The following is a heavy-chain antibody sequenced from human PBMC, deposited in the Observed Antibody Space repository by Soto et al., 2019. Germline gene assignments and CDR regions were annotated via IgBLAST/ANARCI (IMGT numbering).Heavy chain of an antibody. Sequence: ASVKVSCKASGYTFTSYGISWVRQAPGQGLEWMGWISACNGNTNYSQKLQGRVTITRDTSASTAYMELSSLRSEDTAVYYCARPSPYGSFDYWGQGTLVTVSS. V-gene: IGHV1-18*01. J-gene: IGHJ4*02. CDR1: GYTFTSYG. CDR2: ISACNGNT. CDR3: ARPSPYGSFDY. D-gene: IGHD4-17*01.